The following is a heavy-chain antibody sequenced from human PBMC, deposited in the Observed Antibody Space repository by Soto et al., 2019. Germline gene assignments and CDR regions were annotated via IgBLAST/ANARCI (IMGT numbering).Heavy chain of an antibody. CDR1: GGSISSYY. V-gene: IGHV4-59*08. Sequence: SETLSLTCTVSGGSISSYYWSWIRQPPGKGLEWIGYIYYSGSTNYNPSLKSRVTISVDTSKNQFSLKLSSVTAADTAVYYCARSRKYDFSSGLDSWGQGTLVTVSS. J-gene: IGHJ4*02. CDR2: IYYSGST. CDR3: ARSRKYDFSSGLDS. D-gene: IGHD3-3*01.